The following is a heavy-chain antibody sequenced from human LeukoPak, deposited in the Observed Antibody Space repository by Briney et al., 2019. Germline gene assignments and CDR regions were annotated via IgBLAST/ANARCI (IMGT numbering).Heavy chain of an antibody. J-gene: IGHJ4*02. D-gene: IGHD5-18*01. Sequence: GGSLRLSCAASGFTFSSYGMHWVRQAPGKGLEWVAVISYDGSNKYYADSVKGRFTISRDNSKNALYLQMNSLRAEDTAVYYCAKDRTWIQLWPHFDYWGQGTLVTVSS. CDR3: AKDRTWIQLWPHFDY. V-gene: IGHV3-30*18. CDR1: GFTFSSYG. CDR2: ISYDGSNK.